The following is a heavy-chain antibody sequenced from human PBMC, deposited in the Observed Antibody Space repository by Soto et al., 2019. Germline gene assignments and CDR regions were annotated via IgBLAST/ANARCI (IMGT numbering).Heavy chain of an antibody. Sequence: QVQLVQSGAEVKKPGSSVKVSCKASGGTFSSYAISWARQAPGQGLEWMGGIIPIPGTANYEQKFQGRVTITADESTSTAYMELSSLRSEDTAVYYCARSQGSSTCLEIYYYYYYGMDVWGQGTAVTVSS. J-gene: IGHJ6*02. CDR3: ARSQGSSTCLEIYYYYYYGMDV. CDR2: IIPIPGTA. CDR1: GGTFSSYA. D-gene: IGHD2-2*01. V-gene: IGHV1-69*01.